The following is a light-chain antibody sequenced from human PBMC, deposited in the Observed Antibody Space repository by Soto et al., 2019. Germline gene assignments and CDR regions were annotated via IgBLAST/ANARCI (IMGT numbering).Light chain of an antibody. Sequence: HSLSTLSGAKRERLTMTCLVSQTIISWLAWYQQKPGKAPKLLIYKASTLKSGVPSRFSGSGSGTEFTLTISSLQPDDFATYYCQHYNSYSEAFGQGSIV. CDR3: QHYNSYSEA. V-gene: IGKV1-5*03. CDR2: KAS. J-gene: IGKJ1*01. CDR1: QTIISW.